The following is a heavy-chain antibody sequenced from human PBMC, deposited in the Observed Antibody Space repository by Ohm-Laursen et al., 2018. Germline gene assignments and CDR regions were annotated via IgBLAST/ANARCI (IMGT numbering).Heavy chain of an antibody. CDR2: ISASGTSI. CDR3: AREGSSGWYGGLDF. D-gene: IGHD6-19*01. V-gene: IGHV3-48*03. Sequence: SLRLSCAASGFIFSNFDMNWVRQAPGKGLECVSYISASGTSIYYADSVKGRFTISRDNTKNSLYLHMNSLRVDDTAVYYCAREGSSGWYGGLDFWGQGARVTVSS. CDR1: GFIFSNFD. J-gene: IGHJ4*02.